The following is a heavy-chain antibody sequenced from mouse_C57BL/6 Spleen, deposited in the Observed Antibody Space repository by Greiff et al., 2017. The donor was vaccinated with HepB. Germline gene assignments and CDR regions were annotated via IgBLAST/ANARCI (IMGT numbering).Heavy chain of an antibody. CDR1: GYAFSSSW. D-gene: IGHD1-1*01. V-gene: IGHV1-82*01. J-gene: IGHJ1*03. CDR2: IYPGDGDT. Sequence: QVQLKESGPELVKPGASVKISCKASGYAFSSSWMNWVKQRPGKGLVWIGRIYPGDGDTNYNGKFKGKATLTADKSSSTAYMQLSSLTSEDSAVYFCARSPHYYGSGYRYFDVWGTGTTVTVSS. CDR3: ARSPHYYGSGYRYFDV.